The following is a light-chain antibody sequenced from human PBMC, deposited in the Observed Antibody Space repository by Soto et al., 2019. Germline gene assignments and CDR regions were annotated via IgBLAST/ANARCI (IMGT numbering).Light chain of an antibody. CDR1: QGITTH. J-gene: IGKJ4*01. V-gene: IGKV1-39*01. Sequence: IQMTQSPSSLSASVGDRFTMTCRASQGITTHIDWFQQKEGKASNLXXSAASSLQSGVPSRFSGSVSGSDGTMTITSLQKEDASTYDCQQSYTTTLTFGGGTKVDIK. CDR3: QQSYTTTLT. CDR2: AAS.